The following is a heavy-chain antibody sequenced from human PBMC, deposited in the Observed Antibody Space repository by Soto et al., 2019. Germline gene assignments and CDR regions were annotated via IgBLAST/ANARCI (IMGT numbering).Heavy chain of an antibody. CDR1: GYTFTSYA. V-gene: IGHV1-3*05. CDR3: ARAVGGPTSNLDY. CDR2: INAGNGNT. D-gene: IGHD3-16*01. J-gene: IGHJ4*02. Sequence: QVQLVQSGAEEKKPGASVKVSCKTSGYTFTSYAMHWVRQAPGQRLEWMGWINAGNGNTKYSQKFQGRVTITRDTSASTAYMELSSLRSEDTAVYYCARAVGGPTSNLDYWGQGTLVTVSS.